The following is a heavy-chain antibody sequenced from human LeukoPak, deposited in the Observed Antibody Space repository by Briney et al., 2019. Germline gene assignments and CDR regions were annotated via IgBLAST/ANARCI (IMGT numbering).Heavy chain of an antibody. Sequence: GESLKISCKGSGYSFTSYWIGWVRQMPGKGLEWMGIIYPGDSDTRYSPSFQGQVTISADKSISTAYLQWSSLKASDTAMYYCARVASEDHYYYYYMDVWGKGTTVTVSS. V-gene: IGHV5-51*01. J-gene: IGHJ6*03. CDR2: IYPGDSDT. D-gene: IGHD6-25*01. CDR1: GYSFTSYW. CDR3: ARVASEDHYYYYYMDV.